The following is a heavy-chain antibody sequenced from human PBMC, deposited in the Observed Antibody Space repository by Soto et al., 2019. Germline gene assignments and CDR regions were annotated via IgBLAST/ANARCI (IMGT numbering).Heavy chain of an antibody. CDR1: GFTFDDYG. V-gene: IGHV3-9*01. CDR2: ISWNSGNI. D-gene: IGHD6-6*01. Sequence: GGSLRLSCAASGFTFDDYGMHWVRQAPGKALEWVSGISWNSGNIGYADSVKGRFTISRDNAKNSLYLQMNSLRAEDTALYYCAKDVQYSSSSGFDCWGQGTLVTVSS. J-gene: IGHJ4*02. CDR3: AKDVQYSSSSGFDC.